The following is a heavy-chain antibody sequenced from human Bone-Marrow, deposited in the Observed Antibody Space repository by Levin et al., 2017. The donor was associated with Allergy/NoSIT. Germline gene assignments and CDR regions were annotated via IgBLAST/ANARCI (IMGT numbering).Heavy chain of an antibody. CDR3: ARAHEFIRFGEGSNPLFAD. D-gene: IGHD3-3*01. V-gene: IGHV4-30-4*08. CDR2: ISHSGTT. J-gene: IGHJ4*02. Sequence: SQTLSLTCAVSGGSITTGGYYWGWNRQRPGKGLECIGYISHSGTTYYNPSLRSRVIISLDPSKNHLSLTLTSVTAADTAVYYCARAHEFIRFGEGSNPLFADWGRGTLVAVSS. CDR1: GGSITTGGYY.